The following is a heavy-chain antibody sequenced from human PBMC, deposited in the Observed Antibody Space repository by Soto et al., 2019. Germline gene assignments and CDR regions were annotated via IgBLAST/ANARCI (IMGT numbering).Heavy chain of an antibody. V-gene: IGHV1-69*04. CDR1: GGSFSSFH. Sequence: SVKVSCKTSGGSFSSFHITWVRQAPGQGLEWMGRIIPILGIPNYAQKFQGRVTITAGDSTTTAYMELSSLRAEDTAVYYCARAYSSGWSGDFDYWDQGILVTVSS. CDR2: IIPILGIP. D-gene: IGHD6-19*01. J-gene: IGHJ4*02. CDR3: ARAYSSGWSGDFDY.